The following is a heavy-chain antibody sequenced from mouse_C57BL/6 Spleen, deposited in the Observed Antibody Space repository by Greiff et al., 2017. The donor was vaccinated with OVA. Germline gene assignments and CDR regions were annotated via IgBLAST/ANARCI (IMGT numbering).Heavy chain of an antibody. CDR2: IDPSDSET. CDR3: ARGAYYGSSYWYFDV. D-gene: IGHD1-1*01. V-gene: IGHV1-52*01. CDR1: GYTFTSYW. Sequence: VQLVESGAELVRPGSSVKLSCKASGYTFTSYWMHWVKQRPIQGLEWIGNIDPSDSETHYNQKFKDKATLTVDKSSSTAYMQLSSLTSEDSAVYYCARGAYYGSSYWYFDVWGTGTTVTVSS. J-gene: IGHJ1*03.